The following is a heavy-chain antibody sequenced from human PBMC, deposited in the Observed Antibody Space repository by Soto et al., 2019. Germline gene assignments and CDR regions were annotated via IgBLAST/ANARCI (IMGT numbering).Heavy chain of an antibody. D-gene: IGHD6-19*01. V-gene: IGHV5-10-1*01. Sequence: RKISCKGSGYSFTSYWISGVRQMPGKGLEWMGRIDPSDSYTNYSPSFQGHVTISADKSISTAYLQWSSLKASDTAMYYCAIIAVAGTDYYYGMDVWGQGTTVTVSS. CDR2: IDPSDSYT. CDR1: GYSFTSYW. J-gene: IGHJ6*02. CDR3: AIIAVAGTDYYYGMDV.